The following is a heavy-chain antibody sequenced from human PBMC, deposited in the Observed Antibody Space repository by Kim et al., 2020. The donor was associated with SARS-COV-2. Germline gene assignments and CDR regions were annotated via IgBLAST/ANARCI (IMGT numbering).Heavy chain of an antibody. D-gene: IGHD1-26*01. CDR3: AKTNSGYYYYYYGMDV. Sequence: DSVQGRFTISRDNSKNTLYLQMNSLRAEDTAVYYCAKTNSGYYYYYYGMDVWGQGTTVTVSS. J-gene: IGHJ6*02. V-gene: IGHV3-30*02.